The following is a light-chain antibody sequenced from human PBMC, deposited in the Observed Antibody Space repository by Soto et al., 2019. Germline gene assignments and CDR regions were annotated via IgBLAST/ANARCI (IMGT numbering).Light chain of an antibody. J-gene: IGKJ5*01. Sequence: ERVMTQSPATLSVSPGERATLSCRASQSVSSSLAWYQQKRGQAPRLLIYGASTRATGFPARFSGSGSGTEFTLTISGLQSGDSAVYFCQQYNNWPFSFGQGTRLEI. CDR3: QQYNNWPFS. V-gene: IGKV3-15*01. CDR2: GAS. CDR1: QSVSSS.